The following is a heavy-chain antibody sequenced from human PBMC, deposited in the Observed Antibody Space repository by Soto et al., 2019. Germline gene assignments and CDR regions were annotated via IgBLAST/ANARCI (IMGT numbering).Heavy chain of an antibody. CDR1: GFTFSSYA. Sequence: GGSLRLSCAASGFTFSSYAMSWVRQAPGKGLEWVSAISGSGGSTYYADSVKGRFTISRDNSKNTLYLQMNSLRAEDTAVYYCASQLWFGEPPMPFDYWGQGTLVTVSS. CDR2: ISGSGGST. CDR3: ASQLWFGEPPMPFDY. V-gene: IGHV3-23*01. J-gene: IGHJ4*02. D-gene: IGHD3-10*01.